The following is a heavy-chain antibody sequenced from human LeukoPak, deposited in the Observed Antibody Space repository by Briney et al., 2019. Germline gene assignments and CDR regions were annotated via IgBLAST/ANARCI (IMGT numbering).Heavy chain of an antibody. CDR1: GGTFICYA. D-gene: IGHD3-10*01. J-gene: IGHJ4*02. Sequence: SVKVSCKASGGTFICYAISWVRQAPGQGLEWMGGIILIFGTANYAQKFQGRVTITADKSTSTAYIELSSLRSEDTAVYYCARVQRITMVRGVPGPLDWGQGTLVTVS. V-gene: IGHV1-69*06. CDR2: IILIFGTA. CDR3: ARVQRITMVRGVPGPLD.